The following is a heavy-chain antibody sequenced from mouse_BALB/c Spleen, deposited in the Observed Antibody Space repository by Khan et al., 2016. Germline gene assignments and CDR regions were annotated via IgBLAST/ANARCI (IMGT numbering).Heavy chain of an antibody. Sequence: VQLQESGAELVRPGTPVKMSCKAAGFRITDYWIGWVKQRPGHGLEWIGDIYPGGDYTKYNEKFKGKGTLTAETSSNTVYMQLSSLTSEDSAVSYWVSTSYDGRYGRVNHWGQGTSVTVSS. CDR2: IYPGGDYT. D-gene: IGHD2-10*01. CDR3: VSTSYDGRYGRVNH. V-gene: IGHV1-63*02. J-gene: IGHJ4*01. CDR1: GFRITDYW.